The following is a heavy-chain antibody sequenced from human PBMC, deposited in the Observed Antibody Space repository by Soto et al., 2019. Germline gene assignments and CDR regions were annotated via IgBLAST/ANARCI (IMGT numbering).Heavy chain of an antibody. V-gene: IGHV6-1*01. CDR2: TYYRSKWYN. Sequence: SQTLSLTCAISGDSVSSNTAAWNWIRQPPSRGLEWLGRTYYRSKWYNDYAVSVKSRITINPDTSKNQFSLHLKSVTPEDTALYYCVRDVGFDFDYWGLGTLVTAPQ. CDR1: GDSVSSNTAA. D-gene: IGHD1-26*01. CDR3: VRDVGFDFDY. J-gene: IGHJ4*02.